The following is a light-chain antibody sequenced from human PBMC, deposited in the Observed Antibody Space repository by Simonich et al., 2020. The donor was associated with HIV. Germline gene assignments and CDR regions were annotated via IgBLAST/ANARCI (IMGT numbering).Light chain of an antibody. CDR3: QQYNXXPPPIT. V-gene: IGKV3-15*01. J-gene: IGKJ5*01. CDR1: RGXRTT. Sequence: EIVMTQSPATLSVSPGERATLPSSPNRGXRTTFAWYQQKPGQAPRLLIYGASTRATGIPAXFXXXGSXXXFXLTXXXLQSEDFAXXXCQQYNXXPPPITFGQGTRLEIK. CDR2: GAS.